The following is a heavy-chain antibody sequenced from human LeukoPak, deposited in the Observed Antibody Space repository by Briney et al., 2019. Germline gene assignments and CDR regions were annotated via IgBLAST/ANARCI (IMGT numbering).Heavy chain of an antibody. Sequence: GGSLRLSCAASGFTFSSYAMSWVRQALGKGLEWVSAISGSGGSTYYADSVKGRFTISRDNSKNTLYLQMNSLRAEDTAVYYCAKDSLRITMVRGVIGNWYFDLWGRGTLVTVSS. J-gene: IGHJ2*01. D-gene: IGHD3-10*01. V-gene: IGHV3-23*01. CDR1: GFTFSSYA. CDR3: AKDSLRITMVRGVIGNWYFDL. CDR2: ISGSGGST.